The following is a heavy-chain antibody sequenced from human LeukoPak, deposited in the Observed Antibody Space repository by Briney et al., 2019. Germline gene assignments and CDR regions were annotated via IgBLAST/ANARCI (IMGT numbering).Heavy chain of an antibody. D-gene: IGHD7-27*01. CDR3: AKDLSSTSNWEFDY. V-gene: IGHV1-2*06. CDR2: INPNSGGT. J-gene: IGHJ4*02. CDR1: GYTLIDFF. Sequence: ASVKVSCKASGYTLIDFFIHWVRQAPGQGLEWMGRINPNSGGTEYPPNFQGRVTMTRDTSISATYMELNRLTSDDTAVYYCAKDLSSTSNWEFDYWGQGTLVTVSS.